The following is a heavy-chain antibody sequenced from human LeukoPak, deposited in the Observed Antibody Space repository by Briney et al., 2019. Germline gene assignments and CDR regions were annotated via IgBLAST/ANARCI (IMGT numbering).Heavy chain of an antibody. CDR3: AGKNDFDI. V-gene: IGHV4-59*01. CDR1: GGSISSDH. J-gene: IGHJ3*02. Sequence: PSETPSLTCTVSGGSISSDHWNWIRQPPGKGLEWIGCIFYSGRTYYNPSLKSRVTISVDMSKSQFSLRLTSVTAADTAVYYCAGKNDFDIWGQGTLVTVSS. D-gene: IGHD2/OR15-2a*01. CDR2: IFYSGRT.